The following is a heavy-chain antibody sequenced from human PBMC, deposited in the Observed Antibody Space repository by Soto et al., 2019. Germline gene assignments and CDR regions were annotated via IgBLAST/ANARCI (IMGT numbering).Heavy chain of an antibody. CDR1: GFTFSSYA. J-gene: IGHJ4*02. Sequence: QVQLVESGGGVVQPGRSLRLSCAASGFTFSSYAMHWVRQAPGKGLEWVAFISYDGSNKYYADSVKGRFTISRDNSKNTLYLQMNSLRAEDTAVYYCARAPRATMYPGPMGYWGQGTLVTVSS. CDR3: ARAPRATMYPGPMGY. D-gene: IGHD5-12*01. CDR2: ISYDGSNK. V-gene: IGHV3-30-3*01.